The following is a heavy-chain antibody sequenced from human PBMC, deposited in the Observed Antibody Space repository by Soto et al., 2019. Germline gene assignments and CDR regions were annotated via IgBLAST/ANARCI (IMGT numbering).Heavy chain of an antibody. CDR3: GKNKYESSGGFGS. V-gene: IGHV1-18*01. CDR1: GYTFTAYG. D-gene: IGHD3-22*01. J-gene: IGHJ4*02. CDR2: IGTYNGNT. Sequence: QVQLVQSGAEVKKPGASVKVSCKASGYTFTAYGISWVRQAPGRGLEWMGWIGTYNGNTNYAQKVQGRVTMTTDTSTSTAHMELRSLRADDTAVYYCGKNKYESSGGFGSWGQGTLVTVSS.